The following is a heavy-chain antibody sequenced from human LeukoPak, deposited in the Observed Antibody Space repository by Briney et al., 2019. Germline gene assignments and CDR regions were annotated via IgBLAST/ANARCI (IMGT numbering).Heavy chain of an antibody. CDR1: GFTFSSYG. CDR3: AREQYYYDSSGYYLPRHYYYYYYMDV. CDR2: IRYDGSNK. D-gene: IGHD3-22*01. J-gene: IGHJ6*03. V-gene: IGHV3-30*02. Sequence: PGGSLRLSCAASGFTFSSYGMHWVRQAPGKGLEWVAFIRYDGSNKYYADSVKGRFTISRDNARNSLYLQMNSLRAEDTAVYYCAREQYYYDSSGYYLPRHYYYYYYMDVWGKGTTVTVSS.